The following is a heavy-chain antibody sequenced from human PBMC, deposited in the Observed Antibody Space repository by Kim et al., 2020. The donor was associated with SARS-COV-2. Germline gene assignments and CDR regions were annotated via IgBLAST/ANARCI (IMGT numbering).Heavy chain of an antibody. J-gene: IGHJ4*02. CDR2: IGGSGYHT. V-gene: IGHV3-23*01. CDR3: AKDTGSRSFDY. CDR1: GFTFSSYA. D-gene: IGHD2-15*01. Sequence: GGSLRLSCAASGFTFSSYAMNWVRQAPGKGLEWVSVIGGSGYHTYYADSVKGRFTISRDNSKNTLFLQMNSLRAEDTAIYYCAKDTGSRSFDYWGQGTLITVSS.